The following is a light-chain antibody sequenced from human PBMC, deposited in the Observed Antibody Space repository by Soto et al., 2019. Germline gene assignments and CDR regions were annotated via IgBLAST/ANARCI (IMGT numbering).Light chain of an antibody. Sequence: DIQMTQSPSSLSASVGDTVTITCRASQGILDYLAWYQQRPGEPPNLLIYAASTLKIGVPSRFRGSGAGTDFALTISSLQPEAAATYYCQKYESAPHTFGPGTKVEIK. J-gene: IGKJ1*01. CDR3: QKYESAPHT. V-gene: IGKV1-27*01. CDR1: QGILDY. CDR2: AAS.